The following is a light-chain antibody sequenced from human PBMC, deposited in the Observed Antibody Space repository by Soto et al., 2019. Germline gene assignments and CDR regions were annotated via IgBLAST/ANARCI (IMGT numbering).Light chain of an antibody. CDR1: QSVSSN. V-gene: IGKV3-15*01. CDR3: QQYNNWPPLT. CDR2: GAS. J-gene: IGKJ4*01. Sequence: EIVMTQSPATLSVSPGERATLSCRASQSVSSNLAWYRQKPGQAPRLLIYGASTRATGIPARISGSGSGTEFTLTISSLRSEDFAVYYCQQYNNWPPLTFGGGTKV.